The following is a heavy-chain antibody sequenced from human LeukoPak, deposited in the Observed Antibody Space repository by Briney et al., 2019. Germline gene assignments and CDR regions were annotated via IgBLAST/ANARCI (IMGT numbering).Heavy chain of an antibody. CDR2: ISGSGGST. V-gene: IGHV3-23*01. J-gene: IGHJ4*02. CDR3: AKHPTSIAVAGPFFDY. Sequence: GGSLRLSCAASGFTFSSYAMSWVRQAPGEGLEWVSAISGSGGSTYYADSVKGRFTISRDNSKNTLYLQMNSLRAEDTAVYYCAKHPTSIAVAGPFFDYWGQGTLVTVSS. D-gene: IGHD6-13*01. CDR1: GFTFSSYA.